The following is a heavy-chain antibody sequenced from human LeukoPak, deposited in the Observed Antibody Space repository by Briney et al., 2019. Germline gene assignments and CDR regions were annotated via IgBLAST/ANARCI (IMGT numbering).Heavy chain of an antibody. D-gene: IGHD3-3*01. CDR2: ISAYNGNT. Sequence: ASVKVSCNASGYTFTSYGISWVRQAPGQGLEWMGWISAYNGNTNYAQKLQGRVTMTTDTSTSTAYMELRSLRSDDTAVYYCARGLRITIFGVVMPLDAFDIWGQGTMVTVSS. V-gene: IGHV1-18*01. CDR1: GYTFTSYG. CDR3: ARGLRITIFGVVMPLDAFDI. J-gene: IGHJ3*02.